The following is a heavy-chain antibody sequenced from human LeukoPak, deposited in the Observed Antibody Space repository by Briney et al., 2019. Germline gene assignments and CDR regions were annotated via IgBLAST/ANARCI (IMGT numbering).Heavy chain of an antibody. J-gene: IGHJ4*02. CDR1: GGSFSGYY. CDR2: INHDRII. Sequence: PSETLSLTCAVYGGSFSGYYWNWIRQPPGKGLEWIGEINHDRIIHYNPSLKSRVTISVDTSKNQFSLKLTSVTAADTAVYYCARASLNSQEWLRLYYFDYWGQGPLVTVSS. CDR3: ARASLNSQEWLRLYYFDY. D-gene: IGHD5-12*01. V-gene: IGHV4-34*01.